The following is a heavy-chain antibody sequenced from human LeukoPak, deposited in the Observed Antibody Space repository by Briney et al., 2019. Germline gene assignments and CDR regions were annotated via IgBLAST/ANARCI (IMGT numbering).Heavy chain of an antibody. CDR2: IKQDGSEI. J-gene: IGHJ4*02. CDR3: ARRYFDS. V-gene: IGHV3-7*01. Sequence: GGSLRLSCAASGYTFSDYWMSWFRQAPGKGLEWVANIKQDGSEIYYVASVKGRFTISRDNTKNSLYLQMNSLRAEDTAVYYCARRYFDSWGQGTLVTVSS. CDR1: GYTFSDYW.